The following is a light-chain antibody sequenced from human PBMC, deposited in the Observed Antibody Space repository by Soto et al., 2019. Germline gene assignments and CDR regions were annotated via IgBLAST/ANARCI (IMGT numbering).Light chain of an antibody. CDR1: QSVSSY. V-gene: IGKV3-20*01. CDR2: GAS. J-gene: IGKJ4*01. CDR3: QQYGSSPGT. Sequence: VLTQSPGTLSLSPGERATLSCRASQSVSSYLAWCQQKRGQAPRLLISGASSRATGIPDRFSGSGSGTDFTLTISRLEPEDFAVYYCQQYGSSPGTFGGGTKVDIK.